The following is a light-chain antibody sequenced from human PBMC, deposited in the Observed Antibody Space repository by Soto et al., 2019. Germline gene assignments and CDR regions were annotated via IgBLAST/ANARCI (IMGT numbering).Light chain of an antibody. V-gene: IGKV3-11*01. CDR1: QSVSSY. Sequence: EIVLTQSPATLSLSPGERATLSCRASQSVSSYLAWYQQKPGQAPRLLIYDASNRATGIPARFSGSGSGTDFTLTISSLEPEDFAVYYCRQRSNWLTFGGGTKVDIK. J-gene: IGKJ4*01. CDR2: DAS. CDR3: RQRSNWLT.